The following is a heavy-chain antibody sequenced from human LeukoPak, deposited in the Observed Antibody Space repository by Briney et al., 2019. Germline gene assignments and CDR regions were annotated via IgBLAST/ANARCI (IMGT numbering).Heavy chain of an antibody. V-gene: IGHV3-30*02. CDR2: IRCSGSNI. CDR3: AKDLFNSVEATYRDV. D-gene: IGHD1-26*01. Sequence: GGSLRLSCAASGFTFSSYGMRWVRQAPGKGLEWVAFIRCSGSNIYYADSVKGRFTISRDNSKNTLYLQMNSLRAEDTAVYYCAKDLFNSVEATYRDVWGKGPTVTVSS. CDR1: GFTFSSYG. J-gene: IGHJ6*03.